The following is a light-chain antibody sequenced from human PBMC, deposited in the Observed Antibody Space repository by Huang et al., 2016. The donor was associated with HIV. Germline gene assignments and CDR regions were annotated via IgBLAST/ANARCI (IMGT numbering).Light chain of an antibody. CDR1: QSVTNF. CDR3: QQRNDWPPYT. Sequence: EVVLNQSPATLSLFPGQLATLSCRASQSVTNFLAWYQQNTGQPPRLLIYDASTRATGIPPIFRGSWSWTDFTLTISSLVPEDFAVYYCQQRNDWPPYTFGQGTRLEIK. J-gene: IGKJ2*01. CDR2: DAS. V-gene: IGKV3-11*01.